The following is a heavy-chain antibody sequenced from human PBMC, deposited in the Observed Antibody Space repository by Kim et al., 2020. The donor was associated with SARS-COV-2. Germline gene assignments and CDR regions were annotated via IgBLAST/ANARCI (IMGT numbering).Heavy chain of an antibody. CDR3: ARHPPTYYYDSSGYPDY. J-gene: IGHJ4*02. D-gene: IGHD3-22*01. V-gene: IGHV4-39*01. Sequence: FKSRVTISVDTSKNQFSLKLSSVTAADTAVYYCARHPPTYYYDSSGYPDYWGQGTLVTVSS.